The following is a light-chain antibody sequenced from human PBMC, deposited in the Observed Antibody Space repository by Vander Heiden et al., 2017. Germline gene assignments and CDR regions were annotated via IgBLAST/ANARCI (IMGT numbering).Light chain of an antibody. CDR2: DDS. Sequence: SSVLTQPPSVSVAPGQTARITCRGTNIGRKSVHWDQQKPGQATVLVVYDDSDRPSRTPERFSGSNAGNTATLTICRFDAGDEADYYCHVWYSSSSPVVFGGGTKLTVL. V-gene: IGLV3-21*02. J-gene: IGLJ2*01. CDR3: HVWYSSSSPVV. CDR1: NIGRKS.